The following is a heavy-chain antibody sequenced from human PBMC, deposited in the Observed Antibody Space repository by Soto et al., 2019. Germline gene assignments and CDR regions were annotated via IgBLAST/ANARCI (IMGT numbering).Heavy chain of an antibody. D-gene: IGHD4-17*01. Sequence: EAHLVESGGGLVQPGGSLRLSCAASGFTFSNYWIHWVRQAPGKGLVWVSRINSDGSSTNYADSVKGRFTISRDNAKNTVYLPMNSPRAEDTAMFYCASSARGSYGDYSWGQGTLVTVSP. J-gene: IGHJ4*02. V-gene: IGHV3-74*01. CDR2: INSDGSST. CDR3: ASSARGSYGDYS. CDR1: GFTFSNYW.